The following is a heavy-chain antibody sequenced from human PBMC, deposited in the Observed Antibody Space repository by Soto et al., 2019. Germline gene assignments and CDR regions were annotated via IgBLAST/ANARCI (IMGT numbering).Heavy chain of an antibody. V-gene: IGHV4-4*07. Sequence: PSETLSLTCTVSGGSISSYYWSWIRQPAGKGLEWIERIYTSGSTNYNPSLKSRVTMSVDTSKNQFSLKLSSVTAAGTAVYYCAREQLELRNYYYGMDVWGQGTTVTVS. J-gene: IGHJ6*02. CDR2: IYTSGST. CDR1: GGSISSYY. CDR3: AREQLELRNYYYGMDV. D-gene: IGHD1-7*01.